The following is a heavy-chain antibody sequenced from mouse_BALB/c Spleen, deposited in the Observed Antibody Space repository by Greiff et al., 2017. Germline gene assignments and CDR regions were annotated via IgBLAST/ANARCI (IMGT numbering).Heavy chain of an antibody. CDR3: ARGDDYDDGYYFDY. J-gene: IGHJ2*01. CDR1: GYSFTGYT. V-gene: IGHV1-18*01. Sequence: EVLLQQSGPELVKPGASMKISCKASGYSFTGYTMNWVKQSHGKNLEWIGLINPYNGGTSYNQKFKGKDTLTVDKSSSTAYMELLSLTSEDSAVYYCARGDDYDDGYYFDYWGQGTTLTVSS. D-gene: IGHD2-4*01. CDR2: INPYNGGT.